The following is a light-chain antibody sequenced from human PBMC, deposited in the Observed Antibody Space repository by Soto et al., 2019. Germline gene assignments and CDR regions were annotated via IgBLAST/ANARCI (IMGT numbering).Light chain of an antibody. J-gene: IGKJ4*01. CDR2: GAS. Sequence: EVVLTSSPGTPSLSPGERAPLSCRASQSVSSSYLAWYQQKPGQAPRLLIYGASSRATGIPDSFSGSGSGTDFTLTISRLEPEDFAVYYCQQYGSSPLTFGGGTTVDIK. CDR1: QSVSSSY. CDR3: QQYGSSPLT. V-gene: IGKV3-20*01.